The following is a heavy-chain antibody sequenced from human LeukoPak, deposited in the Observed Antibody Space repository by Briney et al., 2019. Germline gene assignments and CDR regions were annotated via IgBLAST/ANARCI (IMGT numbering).Heavy chain of an antibody. CDR1: GGSFSGYY. CDR3: ARGLRGGNRSGTYYFDY. V-gene: IGHV4-34*01. Sequence: SETLSLTCAVYGGSFSGYYWSWIRQPPGKGLEWIGEINHSGSTNYNPSLKSRVTISVDTSKNQFSLKLSSVTAADTAVYYCARGLRGGNRSGTYYFDYWGQGTLVTVSS. D-gene: IGHD1-14*01. CDR2: INHSGST. J-gene: IGHJ4*02.